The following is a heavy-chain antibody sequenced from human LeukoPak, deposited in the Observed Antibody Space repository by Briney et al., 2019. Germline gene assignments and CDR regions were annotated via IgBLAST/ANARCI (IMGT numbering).Heavy chain of an antibody. CDR3: AKAGVWLPAV. D-gene: IGHD3-9*01. J-gene: IGHJ4*02. CDR2: IHHSGNT. V-gene: IGHV4-4*02. Sequence: PSETLSLTCAVSGGSVSSDNWWSWVRQPPSKGLEWIGEIHHSGNTNYSPSLKSRVTISLDKSRNQFSLKLNSVTAADTAVYYCAKAGVWLPAVWGQGTLVTVSS. CDR1: GGSVSSDNW.